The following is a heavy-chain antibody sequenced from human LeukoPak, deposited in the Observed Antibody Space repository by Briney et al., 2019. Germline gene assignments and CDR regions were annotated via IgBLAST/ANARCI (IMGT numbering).Heavy chain of an antibody. D-gene: IGHD1-7*01. J-gene: IGHJ4*02. CDR1: GYTFTTYG. Sequence: ASVKVSCKASGYTFTTYGISWVRQAPGQGLEWMGWISAYNGQTNYAEKFQGRVTMTTDTSTKTAYMELRSLGSDDTAVYYCAGVAGYYWNSDSFDYWGQGTLVTVSS. CDR3: AGVAGYYWNSDSFDY. V-gene: IGHV1-18*01. CDR2: ISAYNGQT.